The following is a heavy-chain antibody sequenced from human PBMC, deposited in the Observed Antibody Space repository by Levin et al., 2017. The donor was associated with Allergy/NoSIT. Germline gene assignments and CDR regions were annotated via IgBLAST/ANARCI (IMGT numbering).Heavy chain of an antibody. J-gene: IGHJ4*02. CDR3: ARGAGRGSLYYGSDGGYFDY. D-gene: IGHD3-10*01. Sequence: PGGSLRLSCAASGFTFSSYAMHWVRQAPGKGLEWVALISYDGSKTYYADSVKGRFTISRDNSKNTLYLQMNSLRAEDTAVYYCARGAGRGSLYYGSDGGYFDYWGQGTLVTVSS. CDR2: ISYDGSKT. CDR1: GFTFSSYA. V-gene: IGHV3-30-3*01.